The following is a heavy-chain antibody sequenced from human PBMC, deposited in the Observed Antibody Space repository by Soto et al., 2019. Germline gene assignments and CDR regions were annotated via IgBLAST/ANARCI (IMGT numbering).Heavy chain of an antibody. CDR3: ARGKSGPRMTTVTTGRQLYNY. CDR2: INHSGST. CDR1: GGSISGYY. Sequence: PSETLSLTCAVYGGSISGYYWSWIRQPPGKGLEWIGEINHSGSTNYNPSLKSRVTISVDTSKNQFSLKLSSVTAADTAVYYCARGKSGPRMTTVTTGRQLYNYWGQGTLVTVSS. V-gene: IGHV4-34*01. D-gene: IGHD4-17*01. J-gene: IGHJ4*02.